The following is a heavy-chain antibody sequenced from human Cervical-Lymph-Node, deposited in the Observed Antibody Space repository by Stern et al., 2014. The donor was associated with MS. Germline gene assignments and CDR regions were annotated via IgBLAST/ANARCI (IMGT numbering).Heavy chain of an antibody. CDR2: IWYDGSNP. J-gene: IGHJ4*02. D-gene: IGHD6-13*01. CDR1: GFSFSRYA. V-gene: IGHV3-33*01. CDR3: ASAYSSSHYYFDY. Sequence: VQLEESGGGVVQPGRSLRLSCAASGFSFSRYAMHWVRQAPGKGLEWVALIWYDGSNPYYADSVTGRFTTSRDNFKNTLYLQMNSLRAEDTAVYYCASAYSSSHYYFDYWGQGTLVTVSS.